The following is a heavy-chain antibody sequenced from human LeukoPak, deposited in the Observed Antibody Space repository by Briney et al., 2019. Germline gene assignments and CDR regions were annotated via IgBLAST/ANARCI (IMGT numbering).Heavy chain of an antibody. D-gene: IGHD3-10*01. V-gene: IGHV1-3*01. CDR3: ARAPTITMVRGVISWFDP. J-gene: IGHJ5*02. Sequence: ASVKVSCKASGYTSTSYAMHWVRQAPGQRLEWMGWINAGNGNTKYSQKFQGRVTITRDTSASTAYMELSSLRSEDTAVYYCARAPTITMVRGVISWFDPWGQGTLVTVSS. CDR2: INAGNGNT. CDR1: GYTSTSYA.